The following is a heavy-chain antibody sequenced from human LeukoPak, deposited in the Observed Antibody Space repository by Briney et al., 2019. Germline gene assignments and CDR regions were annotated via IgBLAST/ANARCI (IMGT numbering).Heavy chain of an antibody. J-gene: IGHJ4*01. CDR3: AGYADTTVYYFDY. CDR2: TSYDGSNK. V-gene: IGHV3-30*04. CDR1: GFTLSSYA. D-gene: IGHD1-1*01. Sequence: GGSLRLSCGGSGFTLSSYALHWVRQAPGKGLEWVAVTSYDGSNKYYGDSVKGRFTISRDNSKSTLYLQMNSLRTKDTAVYYCAGYADTTVYYFDYWGHGTLVTVSS.